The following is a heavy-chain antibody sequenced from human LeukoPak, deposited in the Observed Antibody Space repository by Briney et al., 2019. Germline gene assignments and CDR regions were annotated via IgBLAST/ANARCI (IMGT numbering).Heavy chain of an antibody. CDR2: TYYRSKLYN. J-gene: IGHJ4*02. CDR3: ARGKIVVVPAATPSILYYFDY. Sequence: SQTLSLTCAISGDIFSSNSAAWNWIRQSPSRGLEWLGRTYYRSKLYNDYAVSVKSRITINPDTSKNQFSLQLNSVTPEDTAVYYCARGKIVVVPAATPSILYYFDYWGQGTLVTVSS. CDR1: GDIFSSNSAA. D-gene: IGHD2-2*01. V-gene: IGHV6-1*01.